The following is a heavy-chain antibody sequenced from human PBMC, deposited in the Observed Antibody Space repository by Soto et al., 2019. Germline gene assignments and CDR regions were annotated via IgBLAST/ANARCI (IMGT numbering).Heavy chain of an antibody. V-gene: IGHV3-11*01. CDR1: RLTFSDYY. CDR3: ARDSEPYYYLDS. J-gene: IGHJ4*02. D-gene: IGHD1-26*01. Sequence: QPQLVESGGGLVKPGGSLRLSCAASRLTFSDYYMGWIRQAPGKGLEWISYISGSGGTTYYADSVKGRFTLSRDNATNSLYLHTTSLRVEDTAVYYGARDSEPYYYLDSGGQRSGVTVTS. CDR2: ISGSGGTT.